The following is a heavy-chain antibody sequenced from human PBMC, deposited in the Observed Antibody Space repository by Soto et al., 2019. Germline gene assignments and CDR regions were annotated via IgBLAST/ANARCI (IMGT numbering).Heavy chain of an antibody. D-gene: IGHD3-9*01. J-gene: IGHJ4*02. CDR1: GFTVSSNY. Sequence: GGSLRLSCAASGFTVSSNYMSWVRQAPGKGLEWVSVIYSGGSTYYADSVKGRFTISRDNSKNSRYLQMNSLRAEDTAVYYCARGSYDILTGYYMFDYWGQGTLVTVSS. CDR3: ARGSYDILTGYYMFDY. V-gene: IGHV3-66*01. CDR2: IYSGGST.